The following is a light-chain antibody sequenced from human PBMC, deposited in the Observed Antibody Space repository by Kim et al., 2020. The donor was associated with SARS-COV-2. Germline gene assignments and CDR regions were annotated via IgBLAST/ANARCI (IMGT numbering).Light chain of an antibody. V-gene: IGLV2-8*01. Sequence: PGQSVAISCPGTSSDIGAYKYVSLYQQQPGKVPRLMIYDVTERPSGVPDRFSGSKSGNTASLTVSGLQDEDEAYYYCSSFAGNKVIFGGGTQLTVL. CDR1: SSDIGAYKY. CDR2: DVT. J-gene: IGLJ2*01. CDR3: SSFAGNKVI.